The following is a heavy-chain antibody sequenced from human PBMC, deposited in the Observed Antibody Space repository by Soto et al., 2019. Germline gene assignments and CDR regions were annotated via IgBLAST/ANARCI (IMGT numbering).Heavy chain of an antibody. J-gene: IGHJ4*02. CDR2: ISWDGGST. CDR3: ATQGAVVFDY. Sequence: LSLTCAASGFTFDDYAMHWVRQAPGKGLEWVSLISWDGGSTYYADSVKGRFTISRDNSKNSLYLQMNSLRAEDTALYYCATQGAVVFDYWGQGTLVTVSS. D-gene: IGHD3-16*02. V-gene: IGHV3-43D*03. CDR1: GFTFDDYA.